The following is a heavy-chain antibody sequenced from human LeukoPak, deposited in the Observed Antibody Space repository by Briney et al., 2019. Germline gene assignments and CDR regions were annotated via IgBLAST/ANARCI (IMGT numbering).Heavy chain of an antibody. CDR2: IYTSGST. CDR1: GGSISSGSYY. D-gene: IGHD2-8*01. J-gene: IGHJ5*02. Sequence: SQTLSLTCTVSGGSISSGSYYWSWIRQPAGKGLEWIGRIYTSGSTNYNPSLKSRVTISVDTSKNQFFLKLSSVTAADTAVYYCARDVNGNWFDPWGQGTLVTVSS. CDR3: ARDVNGNWFDP. V-gene: IGHV4-61*02.